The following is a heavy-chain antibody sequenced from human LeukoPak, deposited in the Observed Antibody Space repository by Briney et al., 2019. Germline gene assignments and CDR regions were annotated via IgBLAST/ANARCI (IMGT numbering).Heavy chain of an antibody. D-gene: IGHD1-14*01. V-gene: IGHV5-51*01. CDR1: GYSFTSYW. CDR2: IYPGDSET. J-gene: IGHJ4*02. CDR3: ARRGEPMDPFDY. Sequence: GEALKISCKDSGYSFTSYWIGWVRQLPGKGLEWMGIIYPGDSETRFSPSFQGQVTLSAGKFINPAYLQCGSLKASDTAIYYFARRGEPMDPFDYWGEGTLVTVP.